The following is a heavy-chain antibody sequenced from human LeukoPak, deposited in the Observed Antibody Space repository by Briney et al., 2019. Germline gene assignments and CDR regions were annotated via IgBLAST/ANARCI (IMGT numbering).Heavy chain of an antibody. J-gene: IGHJ6*03. CDR2: ISAYNGNT. CDR1: GYTFTSYG. D-gene: IGHD4-17*01. CDR3: ARRGGKNYGDYVLYYYYMDV. Sequence: ASVKVSCTATGYTFTSYGITWVRQAPGQGLEWLGWISAYNGNTNYAQKFQGRVTMTTDTSTSTAYMELRSLRSDDTAVYYCARRGGKNYGDYVLYYYYMDVWGKGTTLTVSS. V-gene: IGHV1-18*01.